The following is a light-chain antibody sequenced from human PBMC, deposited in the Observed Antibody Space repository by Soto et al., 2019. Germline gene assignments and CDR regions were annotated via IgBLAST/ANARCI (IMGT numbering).Light chain of an antibody. CDR1: SSDVGGYNY. CDR2: DVS. J-gene: IGLJ1*01. Sequence: QSALTQPRPVSGSPGQSVTISCTGTSSDVGGYNYVSWYQQHPGKAPKLMIYDVSKRPSGVPDRFSGSKSGNTASLTISGLQAEDEADYYCCSYAGSYTSYVFGTGTRSPS. V-gene: IGLV2-11*01. CDR3: CSYAGSYTSYV.